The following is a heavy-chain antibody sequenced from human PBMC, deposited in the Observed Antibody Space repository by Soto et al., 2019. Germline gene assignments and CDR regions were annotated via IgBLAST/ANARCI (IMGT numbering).Heavy chain of an antibody. J-gene: IGHJ3*01. CDR3: AGQQYTVVNAFDA. CDR2: DSYSGKT. D-gene: IGHD2-15*01. CDR1: GGSITPYY. V-gene: IGHV4-59*07. Sequence: QVQLQESGPGLVKTSDTLSLTCTVSGGSITPYYWSWIRQPPWEGLEWLGYDSYSGKTGYNPSLKSRVSMSIATSKNEFSLKLTSLTPADAATYCCAGQQYTVVNAFDAWGQGTTVAVSS.